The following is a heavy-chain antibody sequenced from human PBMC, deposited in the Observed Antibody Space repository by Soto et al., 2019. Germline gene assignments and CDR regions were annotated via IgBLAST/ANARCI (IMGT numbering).Heavy chain of an antibody. V-gene: IGHV3-33*01. CDR2: IWYDGSNK. Sequence: QVQLVESGGGVVQPGRSLRLSCAASGFTFSSYGMHWVRQDPGKGLEWVAVIWYDGSNKYYADSVKGRFTISRDNSKNTLYLQMNSLRAEDTAVYYCARGGRGFDYWGQGTLVTVSS. CDR1: GFTFSSYG. CDR3: ARGGRGFDY. D-gene: IGHD2-15*01. J-gene: IGHJ4*02.